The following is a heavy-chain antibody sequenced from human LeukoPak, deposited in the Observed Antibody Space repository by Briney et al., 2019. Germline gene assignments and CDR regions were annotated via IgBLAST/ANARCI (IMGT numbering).Heavy chain of an antibody. V-gene: IGHV4-59*08. CDR3: ARHYYGSGSTLDY. Sequence: SETPSLTCTVSGGSMSSYYWSWIRQPPGKGLEWIGYIYYSGSTNYNPSLKSRVTISVDTSKNQFSLKLSSVTAADTAVYYCARHYYGSGSTLDYWGQGTLVTVSS. CDR1: GGSMSSYY. D-gene: IGHD3-10*01. J-gene: IGHJ4*02. CDR2: IYYSGST.